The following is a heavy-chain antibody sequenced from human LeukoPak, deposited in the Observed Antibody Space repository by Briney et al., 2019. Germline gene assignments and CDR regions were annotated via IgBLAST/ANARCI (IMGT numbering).Heavy chain of an antibody. CDR1: GFTFSSYS. V-gene: IGHV3-21*01. D-gene: IGHD2-15*01. CDR3: ARIGIGYCSDGSCYYYGMDV. CDR2: ISSSSSYI. J-gene: IGHJ6*02. Sequence: PGGSLRLSCAASGFTFSSYSMNWVRQAPGKGLEWVSSISSSSSYIYYADSVRGRFTISRDNAKNSLYLQMNSLRAEDTAVYYCARIGIGYCSDGSCYYYGMDVWGQGTTVTVSS.